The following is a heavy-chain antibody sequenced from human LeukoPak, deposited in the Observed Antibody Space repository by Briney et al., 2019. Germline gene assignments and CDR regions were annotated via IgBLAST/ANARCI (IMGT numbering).Heavy chain of an antibody. CDR2: IGGSGNGYST. CDR3: ARATYYYDSSGYKDEYYFDY. Sequence: GGSLRLSCSASGFTFSIYTMYWVRQAPGKGLEYISTIGGSGNGYSTYYADSVKGRFTISRDNSKSTLYLQMSSLRTEDTAVYYCARATYYYDSSGYKDEYYFDYWGQGTLVTVSS. D-gene: IGHD3-22*01. J-gene: IGHJ4*02. CDR1: GFTFSIYT. V-gene: IGHV3-64D*06.